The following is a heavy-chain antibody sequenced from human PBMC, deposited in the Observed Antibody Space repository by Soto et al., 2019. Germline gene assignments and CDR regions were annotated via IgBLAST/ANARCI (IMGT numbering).Heavy chain of an antibody. J-gene: IGHJ4*02. Sequence: PSETLSLTCAVYGGSFSGYYWSWIRQPPGKGLEWIGEINHSGSTNYNPSLKSRVTISVDTSKNQFSLKLSSVTAADTAVYYCASGYSGYDFGSFYWGQGTLVTVSS. D-gene: IGHD5-12*01. CDR3: ASGYSGYDFGSFY. CDR1: GGSFSGYY. CDR2: INHSGST. V-gene: IGHV4-34*01.